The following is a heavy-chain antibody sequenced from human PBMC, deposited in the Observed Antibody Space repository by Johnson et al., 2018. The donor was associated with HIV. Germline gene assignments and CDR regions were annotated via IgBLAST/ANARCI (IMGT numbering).Heavy chain of an antibody. V-gene: IGHV3-9*01. D-gene: IGHD6-19*01. CDR3: AKDMGYSSGLGNTAFDI. J-gene: IGHJ3*02. CDR2: ISWNSGTI. Sequence: LVESGGGLVQPGRSLILSCAASGFTFNDYAMHWVRQAPGKGLEWVSTISWNSGTIGYADSVKGRFTISRDNAKNSMYLQMNSLRAEDTALYYCAKDMGYSSGLGNTAFDIWGLGTMVTVSS. CDR1: GFTFNDYA.